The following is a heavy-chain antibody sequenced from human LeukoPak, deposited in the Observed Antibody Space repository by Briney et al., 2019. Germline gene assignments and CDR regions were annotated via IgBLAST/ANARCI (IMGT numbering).Heavy chain of an antibody. V-gene: IGHV1-69*06. D-gene: IGHD5-18*01. Sequence: SVKVSCKASGGTFSSCAISWVRQAPGQGLEWMGGIIPIFGTANYAQKFQGRVTITADKSTSTAYMELSSLRSEDTAVYYCAREPGSSYGLDYWGQGTLVTVSS. CDR2: IIPIFGTA. J-gene: IGHJ4*02. CDR1: GGTFSSCA. CDR3: AREPGSSYGLDY.